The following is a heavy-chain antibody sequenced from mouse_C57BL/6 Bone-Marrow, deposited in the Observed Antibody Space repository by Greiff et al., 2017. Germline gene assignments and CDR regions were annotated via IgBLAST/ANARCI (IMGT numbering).Heavy chain of an antibody. J-gene: IGHJ2*01. CDR2: INPNNGGT. CDR3: RGYDGYLDY. CDR1: GYTFTDYY. Sequence: VQLQQSGPELVKPGASVKISCKASGYTFTDYYMNWVKQSHGKSLEWIGDINPNNGGTSYNQKFKGKATLTVDKSSSTAYMELRSLPSEDSAVYYCRGYDGYLDYWGQGTTLTVSS. D-gene: IGHD2-2*01. V-gene: IGHV1-26*01.